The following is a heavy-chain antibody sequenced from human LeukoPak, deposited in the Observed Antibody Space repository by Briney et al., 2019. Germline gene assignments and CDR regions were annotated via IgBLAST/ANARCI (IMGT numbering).Heavy chain of an antibody. Sequence: GESLNISCKGSGYTFTNYWIGWVRQTPGKGLEWMGINYPGDSDTRYSPSFQGQVTISADKSISTAYLQWSSLKAADAAMYYCAREYGSAFGMWGQGTMVTVSS. V-gene: IGHV5-51*01. CDR2: NYPGDSDT. J-gene: IGHJ3*02. CDR3: AREYGSAFGM. CDR1: GYTFTNYW. D-gene: IGHD3-10*01.